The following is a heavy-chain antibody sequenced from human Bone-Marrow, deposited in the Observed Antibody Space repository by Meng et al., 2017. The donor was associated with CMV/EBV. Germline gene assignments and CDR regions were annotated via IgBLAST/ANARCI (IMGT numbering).Heavy chain of an antibody. CDR2: INPSDGST. D-gene: IGHD3-3*01. Sequence: ASVKVSCKASGYTFTSYYMHWVRQAPGQGLEWMGIINPSDGSTNYAQKFQGRVTMTRDTSTSTVYMELSSLRSEDTAVYYCARVSGLTNLFAYWGRGTLVTCSS. J-gene: IGHJ4*02. CDR1: GYTFTSYY. V-gene: IGHV1-46*01. CDR3: ARVSGLTNLFAY.